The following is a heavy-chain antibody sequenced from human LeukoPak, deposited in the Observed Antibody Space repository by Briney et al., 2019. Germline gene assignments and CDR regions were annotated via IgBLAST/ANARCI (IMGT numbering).Heavy chain of an antibody. J-gene: IGHJ4*02. V-gene: IGHV4-34*01. CDR1: GGSFSGYY. CDR2: INHSGST. Sequence: PSETLSLTCAVYGGSFSGYYWSWIRQPPGKGLEWIGEINHSGSTNYNPSLKSRVTISVDTSKNQFSLKLSSVTAADTAVYYCARVAIAAAGTTRNFDYWGQGTLVTVSS. D-gene: IGHD6-13*01. CDR3: ARVAIAAAGTTRNFDY.